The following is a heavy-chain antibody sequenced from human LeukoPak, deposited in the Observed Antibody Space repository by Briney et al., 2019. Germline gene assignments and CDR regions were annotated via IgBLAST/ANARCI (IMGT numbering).Heavy chain of an antibody. V-gene: IGHV1-69*13. CDR1: GGTFSSYA. CDR3: ARATRADIVVVPAAIEAYYYYYMDV. J-gene: IGHJ6*03. D-gene: IGHD2-2*02. CDR2: IIPIFGTA. Sequence: SVKVSCKASGGTFSSYAISWVRQAPGQGLEWMGGIIPIFGTANYAQKFQGRVTITADESTSTAYMELSSLRSEDTAVYYCARATRADIVVVPAAIEAYYYYYMDVWGKGTTVTVSS.